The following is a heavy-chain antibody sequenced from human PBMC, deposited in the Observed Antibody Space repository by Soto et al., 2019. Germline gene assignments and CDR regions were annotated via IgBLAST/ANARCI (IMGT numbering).Heavy chain of an antibody. V-gene: IGHV4-59*08. CDR3: ARQGFGALPGLVDV. CDR2: VHYSWGS. D-gene: IGHD3-10*01. CDR1: GGSISSYR. Sequence: QVQLQESGPGLVKPSETLSLSCTVSGGSISSYRWSWIRQTPGKGLEWIGYVHYSWGSNYNPSLRSRVAISQETSKSQFSLKLTSVTATDTAVYYCARQGFGALPGLVDVWGQGTTVTVSS. J-gene: IGHJ6*02.